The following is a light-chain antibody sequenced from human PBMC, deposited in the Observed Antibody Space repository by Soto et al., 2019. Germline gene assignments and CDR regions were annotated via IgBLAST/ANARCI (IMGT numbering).Light chain of an antibody. Sequence: QSALTQPASVPGSPGQSITISCTGTTSDVGRYNYVSWYQQHPGKAPKLIIYDVSNRPSGVSNRFSGSKSGNTASLTISGLQAEDEADYYCNSYTSSSTYVFGTGTKLTVL. CDR2: DVS. CDR3: NSYTSSSTYV. CDR1: TSDVGRYNY. V-gene: IGLV2-14*01. J-gene: IGLJ1*01.